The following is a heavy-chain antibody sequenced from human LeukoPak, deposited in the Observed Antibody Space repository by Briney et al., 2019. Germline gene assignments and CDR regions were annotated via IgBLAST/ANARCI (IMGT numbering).Heavy chain of an antibody. Sequence: ASVKVSCKAFGYTFTSYDISWVRQAPGQGLEWMGWISAYNGNTNYAQKLQGRVTITTDTSKRTAYMELRSLRSDDTAVYYCARGGWRVYYDSSGFTQPNWFDPWGQGTLVTVSS. D-gene: IGHD3-22*01. CDR1: GYTFTSYD. CDR3: ARGGWRVYYDSSGFTQPNWFDP. CDR2: ISAYNGNT. J-gene: IGHJ5*02. V-gene: IGHV1-18*01.